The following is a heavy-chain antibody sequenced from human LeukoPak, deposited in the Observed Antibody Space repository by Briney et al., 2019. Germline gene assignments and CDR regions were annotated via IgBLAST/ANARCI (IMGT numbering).Heavy chain of an antibody. CDR2: IYYSGST. D-gene: IGHD3-22*01. CDR3: PRVPYYDSSGYYYGFLRDPSNWFYP. V-gene: IGHV4-59*01. Sequence: PSVTLSLTCTVAGGSISSYYWSWIRQPPGKGLEWIGYIYYSGSTNYNPSLKSRVTISVDTSKNQFSLKLSPVTAADTAVYYCPRVPYYDSSGYYYGFLRDPSNWFYPWAQGTLVTVSS. J-gene: IGHJ5*02. CDR1: GGSISSYY.